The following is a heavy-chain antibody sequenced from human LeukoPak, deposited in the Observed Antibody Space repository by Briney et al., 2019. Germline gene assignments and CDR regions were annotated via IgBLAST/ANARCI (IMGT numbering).Heavy chain of an antibody. J-gene: IGHJ4*02. CDR3: AKSLTVTTRIHSIDP. V-gene: IGHV3-23*01. D-gene: IGHD4-17*01. Sequence: GGSLRLSCAASGFTLSSYAMSWVRQAPGKGLEWVSSISGSGSNTYYADSVKGQFTISRDSSKSTLYLQMNSLRAEDTAVYYCAKSLTVTTRIHSIDPRGQGTLVTVSS. CDR1: GFTLSSYA. CDR2: ISGSGSNT.